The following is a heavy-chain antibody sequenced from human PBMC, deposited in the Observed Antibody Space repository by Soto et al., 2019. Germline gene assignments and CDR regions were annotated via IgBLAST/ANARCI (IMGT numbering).Heavy chain of an antibody. V-gene: IGHV3-30-3*01. Sequence: QVQLVESGGGVVQPGRSLRLSCAASGFTFRSYAMHWVRQLPGRGREWVAVISYDESNKYYVDSVKGRFTISRDNSKNTLYLQMNSLRAEDTAVYYCARDRDTIFRGYYYTMDVWGQGTTVTVSS. D-gene: IGHD3-3*01. CDR3: ARDRDTIFRGYYYTMDV. J-gene: IGHJ6*02. CDR1: GFTFRSYA. CDR2: ISYDESNK.